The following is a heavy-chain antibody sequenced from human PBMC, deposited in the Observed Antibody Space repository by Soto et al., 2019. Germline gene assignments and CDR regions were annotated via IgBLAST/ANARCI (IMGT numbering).Heavy chain of an antibody. Sequence: GGSLRLSCAASGFTFINAWMNWVLQAPWKGLEWVGRIKSKTDGGTTDYAAPVKGRFTISRDDSKNTLYLQMNSLKTEDTAVYYCWWAVEELYYYYCGMDVWGQGTMVTVFS. D-gene: IGHD1-7*01. V-gene: IGHV3-15*07. CDR3: WWAVEELYYYYCGMDV. CDR2: IKSKTDGGTT. J-gene: IGHJ6*02. CDR1: GFTFINAW.